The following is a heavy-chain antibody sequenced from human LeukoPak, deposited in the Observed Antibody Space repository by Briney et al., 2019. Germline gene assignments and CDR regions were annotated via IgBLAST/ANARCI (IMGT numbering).Heavy chain of an antibody. CDR2: INPNNGDT. CDR1: GYTFTGYY. V-gene: IGHV1-2*02. J-gene: IGHJ4*02. D-gene: IGHD2/OR15-2a*01. Sequence: ASVKVSCKASGYTFTGYYMHWVRQAPGQGLEWMGWINPNNGDTNYAQKFQGRVTLTRDTSISTAYMELSSLRSDDTAVYYCARTRGSHISMAYLDYWGQGTLVTVSS. CDR3: ARTRGSHISMAYLDY.